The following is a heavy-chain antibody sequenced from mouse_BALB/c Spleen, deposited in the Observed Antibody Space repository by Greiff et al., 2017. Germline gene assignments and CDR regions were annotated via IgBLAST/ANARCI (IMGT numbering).Heavy chain of an antibody. CDR3: ARGGNYGNTWFAY. Sequence: EVQRVESGGGLVKPGGPLKLSCAASGFTFSDYYMYWVRQTPEKRLEWVATISDGGSYTYYPDSVKGRFTISRDNAKNNLYLQMSSLKSEDTAMYYCARGGNYGNTWFAYWGQGTLVTVSA. CDR2: ISDGGSYT. CDR1: GFTFSDYY. J-gene: IGHJ3*01. D-gene: IGHD2-1*01. V-gene: IGHV5-4*02.